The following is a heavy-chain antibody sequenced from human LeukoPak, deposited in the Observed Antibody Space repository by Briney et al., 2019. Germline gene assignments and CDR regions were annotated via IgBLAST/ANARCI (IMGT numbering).Heavy chain of an antibody. CDR2: IIDTGGAT. D-gene: IGHD3-10*01. CDR3: AKFNGHPNTNYYMDV. Sequence: GGSLRLFCAASGFSFSSFAMTWVRQAPGKGLECVLGIIDTGGATCYADSVKGRFTISRDNSKNTLFLQMNSLRAEDTAVYSCAKFNGHPNTNYYMDVWGKGTTVTVSS. J-gene: IGHJ6*04. CDR1: GFSFSSFA. V-gene: IGHV3-23*01.